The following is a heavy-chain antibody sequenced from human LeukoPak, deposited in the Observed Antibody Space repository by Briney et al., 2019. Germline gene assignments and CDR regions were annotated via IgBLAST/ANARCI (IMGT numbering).Heavy chain of an antibody. V-gene: IGHV3-21*01. Sequence: GGSLRLSCAASGFTFSSYSMNWVRQAPGKGLEWVSSISGSSSYIYYADSLKGRFTISRDNAKNSLYLQINSLRAGDMALYYCARADSNIAARRIGFDYWGQGTLVTVSS. D-gene: IGHD6-6*01. CDR3: ARADSNIAARRIGFDY. J-gene: IGHJ4*02. CDR2: ISGSSSYI. CDR1: GFTFSSYS.